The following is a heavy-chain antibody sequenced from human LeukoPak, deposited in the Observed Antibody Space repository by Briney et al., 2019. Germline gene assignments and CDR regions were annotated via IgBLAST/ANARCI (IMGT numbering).Heavy chain of an antibody. Sequence: SGTLSLTCTVSGVSISSYYWSGSRRRPRKGLWWIGRIYYSGSTNYKPSLKSRVTISVDTSKNQFPLKLRSVTAADTAVYYCARGGYYGSGNDFRFDPWGQGTLVTASS. V-gene: IGHV4-59*01. CDR2: IYYSGST. CDR1: GVSISSYY. D-gene: IGHD3-10*01. CDR3: ARGGYYGSGNDFRFDP. J-gene: IGHJ5*02.